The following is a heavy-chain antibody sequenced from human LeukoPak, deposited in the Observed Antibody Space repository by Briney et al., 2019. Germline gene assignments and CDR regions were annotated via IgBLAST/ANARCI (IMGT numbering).Heavy chain of an antibody. Sequence: PGGSLRLSCAASGFTFSSYGMHWVRQAPGKGLEWVAVIWYDGSNKYYADSVKGRFTISRDNSKNTLYLQMNSLRAEDMAVYYCARDHDCSSTSCSSYYYYYGMDAWGQGTTVTVSS. V-gene: IGHV3-33*01. CDR2: IWYDGSNK. CDR3: ARDHDCSSTSCSSYYYYYGMDA. CDR1: GFTFSSYG. J-gene: IGHJ6*02. D-gene: IGHD2-2*01.